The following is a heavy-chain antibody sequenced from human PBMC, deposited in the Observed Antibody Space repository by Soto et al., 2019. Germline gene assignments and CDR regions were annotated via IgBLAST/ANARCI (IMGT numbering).Heavy chain of an antibody. D-gene: IGHD3-10*01. V-gene: IGHV4-31*11. CDR3: ARRYGSFFDI. CDR2: IYYSGST. CDR1: GGSISSGGYY. J-gene: IGHJ3*02. Sequence: TLSLTCAVSGGSISSGGYYWSWIRQHPGKGLEWIGYIYYSGSTYYNPSLKSRVTISVDTSKNQFSLKLSSVTAADTAVYYCARRYGSFFDIWGQGTMVTVSS.